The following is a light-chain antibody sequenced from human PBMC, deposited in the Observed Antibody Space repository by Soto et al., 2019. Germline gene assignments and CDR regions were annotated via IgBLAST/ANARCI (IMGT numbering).Light chain of an antibody. Sequence: DIQMTQSPSSVSASVGDRVTITCRASQSISSWLAWYQQKPGKAPRLLISAASSLQSGVPSRFRGSGSGTDFSLTISSLQPEDFATYYCQQAQSFPFTFGQGTNLEIK. J-gene: IGKJ2*01. V-gene: IGKV1-12*01. CDR2: AAS. CDR1: QSISSW. CDR3: QQAQSFPFT.